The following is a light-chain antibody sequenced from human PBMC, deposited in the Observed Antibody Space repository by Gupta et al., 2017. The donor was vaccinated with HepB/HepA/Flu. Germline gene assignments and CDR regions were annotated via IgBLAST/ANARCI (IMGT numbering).Light chain of an antibody. J-gene: IGLJ3*02. Sequence: QSARTQPASVSVSPGQSITISCTGTSSDVGGYNSVSWYQQYPGKAPKLLIYDVTARPSGISTRFSASKSGNTASLTISGLQTEDEADYFCSSFTRSTSTLVLFGGGTKVTVL. CDR1: SSDVGGYNS. V-gene: IGLV2-14*03. CDR2: DVT. CDR3: SSFTRSTSTLVL.